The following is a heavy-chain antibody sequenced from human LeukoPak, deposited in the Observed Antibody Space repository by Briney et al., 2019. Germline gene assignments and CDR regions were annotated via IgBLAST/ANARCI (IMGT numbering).Heavy chain of an antibody. J-gene: IGHJ4*02. CDR2: ISGSGGST. CDR3: AKAPDITGTTGGDY. Sequence: PGGSLRLSCAASGFTFSSYAMSWVRQAPGKGLEWVSAISGSGGSTYYADSVKGRFTISRDNSKNTLYLQMNSLRAEDTAVYYCAKAPDITGTTGGDYWGQGTLVTVSS. D-gene: IGHD1-20*01. CDR1: GFTFSSYA. V-gene: IGHV3-23*01.